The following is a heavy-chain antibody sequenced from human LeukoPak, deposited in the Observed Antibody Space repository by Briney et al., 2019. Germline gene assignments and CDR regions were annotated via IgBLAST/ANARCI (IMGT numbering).Heavy chain of an antibody. CDR2: IYPNSGGT. CDR1: GYTFTGYY. Sequence: ASVKVSCKASGYTFTGYYIHWVRQAPGQGLEWMGRIYPNSGGTNYAQKFQGRVTMTRDTSISTAYMELSRLRSDDTAVYYCARLPPGFGATNSDYWGQGTLVTVSS. V-gene: IGHV1-2*06. J-gene: IGHJ4*02. CDR3: ARLPPGFGATNSDY. D-gene: IGHD1-26*01.